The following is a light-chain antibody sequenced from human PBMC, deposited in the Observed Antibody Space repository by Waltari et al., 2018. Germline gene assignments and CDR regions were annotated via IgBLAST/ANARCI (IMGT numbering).Light chain of an antibody. CDR2: EAT. CDR3: CSYSSTRNLV. V-gene: IGLV2-23*01. Sequence: QSALTQPASVSGSLGQSITLSCTGTSNDIGTYNIVSWYQQKPGKVPRLIIYEATKRPSGISDRFSGSKSGNTASLTISGLQTDDEADFFCCSYSSTRNLVFGGGTKLSVL. J-gene: IGLJ2*01. CDR1: SNDIGTYNI.